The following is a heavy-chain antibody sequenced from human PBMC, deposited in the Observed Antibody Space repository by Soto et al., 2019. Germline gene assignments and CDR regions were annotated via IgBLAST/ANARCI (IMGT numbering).Heavy chain of an antibody. Sequence: GGSLRLSCAASGFTFSSYEMNWVRQAPGKGLEWVSYISSSGSTIYYADSVKGRFTISRDNAKNSLYLQMNSLRAEDTAVYYSERDLGIASALDVWGQGTTVTVSS. CDR2: ISSSGSTI. D-gene: IGHD6-13*01. CDR3: ERDLGIASALDV. V-gene: IGHV3-48*03. J-gene: IGHJ6*02. CDR1: GFTFSSYE.